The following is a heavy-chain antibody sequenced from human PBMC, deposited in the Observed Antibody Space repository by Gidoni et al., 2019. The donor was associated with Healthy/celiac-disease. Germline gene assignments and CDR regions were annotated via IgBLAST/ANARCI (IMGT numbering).Heavy chain of an antibody. CDR3: ARVRETTANWFDP. J-gene: IGHJ5*02. D-gene: IGHD4-17*01. CDR1: GCTFTSYY. Sequence: HVQLVQSAAEVHKPGASVKVSCNASGCTFTSYYRHWVRQAPGKGLEWMGIINTSGGSTSYAQKFQGRVTMTRDTSTSTVYMELSSLRSEDTAVYYCARVRETTANWFDPWGQGTLVTVSS. V-gene: IGHV1-46*01. CDR2: INTSGGST.